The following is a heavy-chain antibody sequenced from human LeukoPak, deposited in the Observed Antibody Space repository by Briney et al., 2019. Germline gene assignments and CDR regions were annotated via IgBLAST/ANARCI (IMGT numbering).Heavy chain of an antibody. J-gene: IGHJ4*02. CDR2: IYPGDSDT. V-gene: IGHV5-51*01. D-gene: IGHD4-23*01. CDR1: GYSFTSYW. CDR3: ARQLYGGNSGAYFDY. Sequence: GESLKISCKGSGYSFTSYWIGRVRQMPGKGLEWMGIIYPGDSDTRYGPSFQGQVTISADKSISTAYLQWSSLKASDTAMYYCARQLYGGNSGAYFDYWGQGTLVTVSS.